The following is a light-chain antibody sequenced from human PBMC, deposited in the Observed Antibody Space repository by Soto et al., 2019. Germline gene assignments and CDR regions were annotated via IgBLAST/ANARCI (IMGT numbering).Light chain of an antibody. CDR1: QSVSSY. V-gene: IGKV3-11*01. Sequence: EIVLTQSPATLSLSPGERATLSCRASQSVSSYLAWYQQKPGQAPMLLIYDASNRATGIPVRFSGSGSGTDFTLTISSLEPEDFAVYYCLQRSSWPLTLGGGTKVEIK. CDR3: LQRSSWPLT. CDR2: DAS. J-gene: IGKJ4*01.